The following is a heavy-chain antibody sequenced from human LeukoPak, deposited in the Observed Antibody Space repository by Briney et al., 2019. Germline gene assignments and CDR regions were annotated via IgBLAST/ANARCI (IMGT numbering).Heavy chain of an antibody. CDR1: GYTFTGYY. V-gene: IGHV1-46*01. Sequence: ASVKVSCKASGYTFTGYYMHWVRQAPGQGLEWMGWINPSGGSTSYAQKFQGRVTMTRDTSTSTVYMELSSLRSEDTAVYYCARDQLVGWLRSDEPLWYWGQGTLVTVSS. J-gene: IGHJ4*02. D-gene: IGHD5-12*01. CDR3: ARDQLVGWLRSDEPLWY. CDR2: INPSGGST.